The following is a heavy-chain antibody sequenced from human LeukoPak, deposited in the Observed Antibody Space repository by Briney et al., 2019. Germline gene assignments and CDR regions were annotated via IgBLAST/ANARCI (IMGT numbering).Heavy chain of an antibody. Sequence: ASVKVSCKTSGYPFTTYEINWVRQAAGQGLEWMGWVHPNSGNTAYAQKFQGRVTMTRDTSISTTYMELSGLRSDDTAVYYCAKDPSNTSGHNAWFDYWGQGTLLTVSS. CDR3: AKDPSNTSGHNAWFDY. CDR2: VHPNSGNT. V-gene: IGHV1-8*01. CDR1: GYPFTTYE. J-gene: IGHJ4*02. D-gene: IGHD2-15*01.